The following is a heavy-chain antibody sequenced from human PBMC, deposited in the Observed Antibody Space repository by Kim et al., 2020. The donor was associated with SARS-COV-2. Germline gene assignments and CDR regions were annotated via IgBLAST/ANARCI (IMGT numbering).Heavy chain of an antibody. J-gene: IGHJ4*02. CDR2: TTI. Sequence: TTIYYADSVKGRFTNSRDNAKNSLYLQMNSLRDEDTAVYYCAVGEYSSSPWGQGTLVTVSS. CDR3: AVGEYSSSP. D-gene: IGHD6-6*01. V-gene: IGHV3-48*02.